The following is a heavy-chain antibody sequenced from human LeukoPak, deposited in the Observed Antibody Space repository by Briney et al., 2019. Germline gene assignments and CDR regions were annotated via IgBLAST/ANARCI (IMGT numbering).Heavy chain of an antibody. CDR1: GYSFTSYW. V-gene: IGHV5-51*01. J-gene: IGHJ4*02. CDR2: IYPGDSDT. Sequence: GESLKISCKGSGYSFTSYWIGWVRQMPGKGLEWMGIIYPGDSDTRYSPSFQGQVTISADKSISTAYLQWSSLKASDTAMYYRARQRAYYDFWSGHIAPFDYWGQGTLVTVSS. D-gene: IGHD3-3*01. CDR3: ARQRAYYDFWSGHIAPFDY.